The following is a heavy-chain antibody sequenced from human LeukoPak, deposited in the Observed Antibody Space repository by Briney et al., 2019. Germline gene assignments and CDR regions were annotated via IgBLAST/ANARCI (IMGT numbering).Heavy chain of an antibody. Sequence: GRSLRLSCAASGFTFDDYAMHWVRQAPGKGLEWVSGISWNSGSIGYADSVKGRFTISRDNAKNSLYLQMNSLRAEDTALYYCAKDSRNLYCSSTSCAYWYFDLWGRGTLVTVSS. D-gene: IGHD2-2*01. CDR3: AKDSRNLYCSSTSCAYWYFDL. V-gene: IGHV3-9*01. CDR2: ISWNSGSI. CDR1: GFTFDDYA. J-gene: IGHJ2*01.